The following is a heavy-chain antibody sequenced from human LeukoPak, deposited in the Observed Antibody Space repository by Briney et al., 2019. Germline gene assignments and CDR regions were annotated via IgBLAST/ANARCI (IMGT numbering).Heavy chain of an antibody. J-gene: IGHJ5*02. D-gene: IGHD5-18*01. V-gene: IGHV4-4*07. CDR1: GGSISSYS. CDR3: ARPLHVDTSFMGFDP. Sequence: SEALSLTCSVSGGSISSYSWSWIRQRAGKGLEWIGRLYASGSHNYNPSLKSRVTMSLDTSKNQISRRLNSVTAADTAVYFCARPLHVDTSFMGFDPWGQGTLVTVSS. CDR2: LYASGSH.